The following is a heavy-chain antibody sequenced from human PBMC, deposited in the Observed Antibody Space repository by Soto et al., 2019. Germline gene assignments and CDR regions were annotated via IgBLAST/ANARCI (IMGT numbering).Heavy chain of an antibody. CDR1: VFTFSSYA. CDR2: ISYDGSNK. J-gene: IGHJ3*02. CDR3: ARGRSRDAFDI. Sequence: PWGSPRLSCASCVFTFSSYAMHWVGQAPGKGLEWVAVISYDGSNKYYADSVKGRFTISRDNSKNTLYLQMNSLRAEDTAVYYCARGRSRDAFDIWGQGTMVTVSS. V-gene: IGHV3-30-3*01.